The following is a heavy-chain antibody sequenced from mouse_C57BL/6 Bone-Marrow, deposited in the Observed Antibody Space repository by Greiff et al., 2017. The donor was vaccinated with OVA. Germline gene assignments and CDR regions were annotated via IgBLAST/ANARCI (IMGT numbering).Heavy chain of an antibody. CDR3: TRDGFWFAY. CDR2: IDPETGGT. D-gene: IGHD2-3*01. J-gene: IGHJ3*01. V-gene: IGHV1-15*01. CDR1: GYTFTDYE. Sequence: VQLQQSGAELVRPGASVTLSCKASGYTFTDYEMHWVKQTPVHGLEWIGAIDPETGGTAYNQKFKGKALLTADKSSSTAYLELRSLTSEDSAVYYCTRDGFWFAYWGQGTLVTVSA.